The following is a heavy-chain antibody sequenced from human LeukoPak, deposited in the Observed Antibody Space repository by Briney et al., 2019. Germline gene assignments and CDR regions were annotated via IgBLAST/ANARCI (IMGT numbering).Heavy chain of an antibody. CDR1: GFTFSSYG. V-gene: IGHV3-30*18. J-gene: IGHJ3*02. CDR3: AKDDAFDI. Sequence: PGRSLRLSRAASGFTFSSYGMHWVRQAPGKGLEWVAVISYDGSNKYYADSVKGRFTISRDNSKNTLYLQMNSLRAEDTAVYYCAKDDAFDIWGQGTMVTVSS. CDR2: ISYDGSNK.